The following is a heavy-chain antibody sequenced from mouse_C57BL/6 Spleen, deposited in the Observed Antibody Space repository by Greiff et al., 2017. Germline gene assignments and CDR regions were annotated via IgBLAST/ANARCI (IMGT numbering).Heavy chain of an antibody. J-gene: IGHJ4*01. CDR2: INPSNGGT. V-gene: IGHV1-53*01. Sequence: QVQLKQPGTELVKPGASVKLSCKASGYTFTSYWMHWVKQRPGQGLEWIGNINPSNGGTNYNEKFKSKATLTVAKSSSTAYMQLSSLTSEDSAVYYCARAAAYYSNYDYAMDYWGQGTSVTVSS. CDR1: GYTFTSYW. CDR3: ARAAAYYSNYDYAMDY. D-gene: IGHD2-5*01.